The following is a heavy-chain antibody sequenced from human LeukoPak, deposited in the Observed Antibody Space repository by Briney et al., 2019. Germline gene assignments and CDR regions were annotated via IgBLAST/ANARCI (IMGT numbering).Heavy chain of an antibody. CDR3: AKMDSGSYYGGYYFDY. CDR2: ISSSGSTI. CDR1: GFTFSDYY. J-gene: IGHJ4*02. D-gene: IGHD1-26*01. V-gene: IGHV3-11*01. Sequence: GGSLRLSCAASGFTFSDYYMSWIRQAPGKGLEWVSYISSSGSTIYYADSVKGRITISRDNAKNSLYLQMNSLRAEDTAVYYCAKMDSGSYYGGYYFDYWGQGTLVTVSS.